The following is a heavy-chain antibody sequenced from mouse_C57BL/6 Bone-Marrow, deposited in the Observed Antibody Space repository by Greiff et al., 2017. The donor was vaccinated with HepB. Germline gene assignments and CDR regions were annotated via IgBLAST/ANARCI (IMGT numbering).Heavy chain of an antibody. Sequence: EVQLQESGPGLVKPSQSLSLTCSVTGYSITSGYYWNWIRQFPGNKLEWMGYISYDGSNNYNPSLKNRISITRDTSKNQFFLKLHSVTTEDTATYYCAPYGNYFDYWGQGTTLTVSS. D-gene: IGHD2-1*01. CDR1: GYSITSGYY. CDR3: APYGNYFDY. V-gene: IGHV3-6*01. J-gene: IGHJ2*01. CDR2: ISYDGSN.